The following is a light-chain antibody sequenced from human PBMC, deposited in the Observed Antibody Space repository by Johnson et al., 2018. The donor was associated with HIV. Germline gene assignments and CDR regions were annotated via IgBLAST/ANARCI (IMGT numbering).Light chain of an antibody. Sequence: VLTQPPSVSAAPGQKVTISCSGSTSNIGNNYVSWYQQLPGTAPKLLIYDSNKRPSGIPDRFSRSKSGTSATLGITGLQTGDAAVYYCGTWDSSLSALVFGTGTKGPVL. CDR2: DSN. CDR1: TSNIGNNY. V-gene: IGLV1-51*01. J-gene: IGLJ1*01. CDR3: GTWDSSLSALV.